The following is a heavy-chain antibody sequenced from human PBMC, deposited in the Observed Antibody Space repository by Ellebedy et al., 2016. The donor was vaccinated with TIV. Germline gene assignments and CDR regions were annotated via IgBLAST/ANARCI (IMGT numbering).Heavy chain of an antibody. J-gene: IGHJ4*02. V-gene: IGHV3-33*01. D-gene: IGHD2/OR15-2a*01. CDR2: LWYDGGNK. Sequence: GESLKISXGASGFTFGSCGMHWVRQAPGKGLEWMAYLWYDGGNKQYADSVKGRFTIARDNSKNTLYLEMNRLRPEDTAVYYCAREFSEFYFDYWGQGTLVTVSS. CDR3: AREFSEFYFDY. CDR1: GFTFGSCG.